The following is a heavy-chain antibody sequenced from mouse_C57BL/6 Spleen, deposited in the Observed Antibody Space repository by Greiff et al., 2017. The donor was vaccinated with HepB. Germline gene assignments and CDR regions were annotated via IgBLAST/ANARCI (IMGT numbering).Heavy chain of an antibody. CDR1: GYTFTSYG. V-gene: IGHV1-81*01. D-gene: IGHD2-5*01. CDR2: IYPRSGNT. Sequence: QVHVKQSGAELARPGASVKLSCKASGYTFTSYGISWVKQRTGQGLEWIGEIYPRSGNTYYNEKFKGKATLTADKSSSTAYMELRSLTSEDSAVYFCARYSNDWFAYWGQGTLVTVSA. CDR3: ARYSNDWFAY. J-gene: IGHJ3*01.